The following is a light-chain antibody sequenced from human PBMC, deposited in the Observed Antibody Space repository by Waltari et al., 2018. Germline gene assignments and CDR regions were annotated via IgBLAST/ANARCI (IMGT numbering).Light chain of an antibody. Sequence: EIVLTQSPGTLSLSPGERATLSCRASQSVSSNYLAWYQQKPGQAPRLLMHAASSRATGIPDRFRGSGSVTDFTLTITRLEPEDFAVYYCQQYGTTPLTFGGGTEVEIK. J-gene: IGKJ4*01. CDR3: QQYGTTPLT. CDR2: AAS. CDR1: QSVSSNY. V-gene: IGKV3-20*01.